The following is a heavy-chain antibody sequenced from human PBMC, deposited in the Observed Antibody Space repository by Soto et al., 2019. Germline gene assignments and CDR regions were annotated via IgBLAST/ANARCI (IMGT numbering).Heavy chain of an antibody. CDR3: ARAHYGDYEEFDAFDI. J-gene: IGHJ3*02. V-gene: IGHV3-21*01. D-gene: IGHD4-17*01. CDR2: ISSNRSYI. CDR1: GFTFSSYA. Sequence: GSLRLSCAASGFTFSSYAMHWVRQAPGKGLEWVSFISSNRSYIYYADSVKGRFTISRDNAKNSLYLQMNSLRAEDTAVYYCARAHYGDYEEFDAFDIWGQGTMVTVSS.